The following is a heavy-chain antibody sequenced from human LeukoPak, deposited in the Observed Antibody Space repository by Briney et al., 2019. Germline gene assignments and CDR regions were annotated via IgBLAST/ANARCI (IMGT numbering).Heavy chain of an antibody. V-gene: IGHV3-21*01. CDR1: GFTLSSYS. CDR2: ISSSSSYI. CDR3: ARENFKVRGRLSYYFDY. Sequence: GGSLRLSCAASGFTLSSYSMNWVRQAPGKGLEWVSSISSSSSYIYYADSVKGRFTISRDNAKNSLYLQMNSLRAEDTAVYYCARENFKVRGRLSYYFDYWGQGTLVTVSS. D-gene: IGHD3-3*01. J-gene: IGHJ4*02.